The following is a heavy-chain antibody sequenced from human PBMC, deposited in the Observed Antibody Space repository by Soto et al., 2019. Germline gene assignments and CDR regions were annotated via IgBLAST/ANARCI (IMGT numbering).Heavy chain of an antibody. CDR1: GGSVSSGIYY. J-gene: IGHJ4*02. D-gene: IGHD3-10*01. V-gene: IGHV4-61*01. CDR2: IYYSGST. CDR3: ARDYYGSGSSRAFDY. Sequence: PSETRSLTCTVSGGSVSSGIYYWIWIRQPPGKVLEWIGYIYYSGSTNYNPSLKSRVTISVDTSKNQFSLKLSSVTAADTAVYYCARDYYGSGSSRAFDYWGQGTLVTVSS.